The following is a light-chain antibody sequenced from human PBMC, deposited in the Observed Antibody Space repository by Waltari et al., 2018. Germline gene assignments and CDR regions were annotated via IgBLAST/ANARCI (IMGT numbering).Light chain of an antibody. CDR2: DAS. CDR1: QSVSKY. CDR3: QKYGTLPAT. V-gene: IGKV3-20*01. J-gene: IGKJ1*01. Sequence: EIVLTQSPGTLSLSPGERATLSCRASQSVSKYLAWYQQKPGQAPRLLIYDASIRATGIPDRFSGSGWGTDFSLTISSLEPEDLAVYYCQKYGTLPATFGQGTKVQ.